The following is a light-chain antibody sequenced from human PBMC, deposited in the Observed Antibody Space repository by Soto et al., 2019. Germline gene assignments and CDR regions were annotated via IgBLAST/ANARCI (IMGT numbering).Light chain of an antibody. J-gene: IGLJ1*01. Sequence: QSALTQPRSVSGSPGQSVTISCTGASGDIGGYNYVSWYQHHPGKAPKLIIFDVNKRPSGVPDRFSGSKSGNTASLTISGLQAEDEADYYCSSYTAGGTIFGTGTKLTVL. CDR2: DVN. CDR1: SGDIGGYNY. CDR3: SSYTAGGTI. V-gene: IGLV2-11*01.